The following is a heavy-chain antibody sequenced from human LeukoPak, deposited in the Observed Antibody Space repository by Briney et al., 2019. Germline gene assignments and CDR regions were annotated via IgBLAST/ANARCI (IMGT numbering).Heavy chain of an antibody. J-gene: IGHJ4*02. V-gene: IGHV4-61*01. CDR1: GGSISSSSYY. D-gene: IGHD3-10*01. Sequence: PSETLSLTCTVSGGSISSSSYYWSWIRQPPGKGLEWIGYIYYSGSTNYNPSLKSRVTISVDTSKNQFSLKLSSVTAADTAVYYCARGWVRGVDYWGQGTLVTVSS. CDR3: ARGWVRGVDY. CDR2: IYYSGST.